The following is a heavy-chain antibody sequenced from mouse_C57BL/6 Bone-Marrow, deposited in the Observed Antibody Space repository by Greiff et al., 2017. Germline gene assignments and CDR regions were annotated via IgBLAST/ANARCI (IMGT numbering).Heavy chain of an antibody. Sequence: EVQLQQSGAELVRPGASVKLSCTASGFNIKDDYMHWVKQRPEQGLEWIGWIDPENGDTEYASKFQGKATITADTSSNTAYLQLSSLTSEDTAVYDCTTDYYGRHWYFDFWGTGTTVTVSS. J-gene: IGHJ1*03. CDR3: TTDYYGRHWYFDF. D-gene: IGHD1-1*01. V-gene: IGHV14-4*01. CDR2: IDPENGDT. CDR1: GFNIKDDY.